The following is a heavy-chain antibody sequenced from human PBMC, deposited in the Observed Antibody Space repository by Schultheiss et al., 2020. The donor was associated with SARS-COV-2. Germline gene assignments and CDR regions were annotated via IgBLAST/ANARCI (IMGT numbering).Heavy chain of an antibody. CDR2: ISYDGSIK. Sequence: GGSLRLSCAASGFTFSSYAMSWVRQAPGKGLEWVAVISYDGSIKYYADSVKGRFTISRDNAKNSLYLQMNSLRAEDTAVYYCARGGHDVVVPSQMDVWGQGTTVTVSS. CDR3: ARGGHDVVVPSQMDV. J-gene: IGHJ6*02. CDR1: GFTFSSYA. V-gene: IGHV3-30*04. D-gene: IGHD2-2*01.